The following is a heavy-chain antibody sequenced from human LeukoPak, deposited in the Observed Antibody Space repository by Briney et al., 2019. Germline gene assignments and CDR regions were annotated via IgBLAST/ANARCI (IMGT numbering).Heavy chain of an antibody. CDR3: ARGYDFWSGYYRADGGMDV. V-gene: IGHV3-30*03. CDR2: ISYDGSNK. D-gene: IGHD3-3*01. CDR1: GFTFSSYG. Sequence: SGGSLRLSCAASGFTFSSYGMHWVRQAPGKGLEWVAVISYDGSNKYYADSVKGRFTISRDNSKNTLYLQMNSLRAEDTAVYYCARGYDFWSGYYRADGGMDVWGQGTTVTVSS. J-gene: IGHJ6*02.